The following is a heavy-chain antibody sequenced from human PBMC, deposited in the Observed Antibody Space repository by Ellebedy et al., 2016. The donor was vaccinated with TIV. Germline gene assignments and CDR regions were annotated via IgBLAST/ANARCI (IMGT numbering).Heavy chain of an antibody. CDR3: ARVEQQLGLGYFDY. D-gene: IGHD6-13*01. CDR2: ISGSGGST. Sequence: GESLKISCAASGFTFSSYAMSWVRQAPGKGLEWVSAISGSGGSTYYADSVKGRFTISRDNSKNTLYLQMNSLRAEDTAVYYCARVEQQLGLGYFDYWGQGTLVTVSS. CDR1: GFTFSSYA. J-gene: IGHJ4*02. V-gene: IGHV3-23*01.